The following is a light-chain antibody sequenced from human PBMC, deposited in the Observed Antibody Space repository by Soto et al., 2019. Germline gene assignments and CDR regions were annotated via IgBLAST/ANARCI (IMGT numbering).Light chain of an antibody. V-gene: IGKV3-11*01. Sequence: EIVLTQSPATLSLSPGEGAALSCRASQSVSRFLAGYQQKPGQAPGLLIHGASNRATGIPSRFSGSGSGTDFALTVSSLEAEDFALYYCHQRSTWPLTFGGGTKVEIK. CDR3: HQRSTWPLT. CDR2: GAS. J-gene: IGKJ4*01. CDR1: QSVSRF.